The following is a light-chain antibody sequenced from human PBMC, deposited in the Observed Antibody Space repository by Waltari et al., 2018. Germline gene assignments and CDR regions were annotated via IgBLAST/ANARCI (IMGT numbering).Light chain of an antibody. V-gene: IGKV1-39*01. CDR3: QQSYSTPT. CDR1: QSISSY. Sequence: DIQMTQYPSSLSASVGDRVTITCRASQSISSYLNWYQQKPGKAPKLLIYAASSLQSGVPSRFSGSGSGTDFTLTISRLQPEDFATYYCQQSYSTPTFGQGTKVDIK. CDR2: AAS. J-gene: IGKJ1*01.